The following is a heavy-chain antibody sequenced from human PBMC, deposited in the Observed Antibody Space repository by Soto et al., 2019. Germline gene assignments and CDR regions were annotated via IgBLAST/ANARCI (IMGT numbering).Heavy chain of an antibody. CDR2: ISYDGSNK. CDR1: GFTFSSYA. Sequence: GGSLRLSCAASGFTFSSYAMHWVRQAPGKGLEWVAVISYDGSNKYYADSVKGRFTISRDNSKNTLYLQMNSLRAEDTAVYYCARVAGYDFWSGYYGGANWFDPWGQGTLVTVSS. CDR3: ARVAGYDFWSGYYGGANWFDP. V-gene: IGHV3-30-3*01. J-gene: IGHJ5*02. D-gene: IGHD3-3*01.